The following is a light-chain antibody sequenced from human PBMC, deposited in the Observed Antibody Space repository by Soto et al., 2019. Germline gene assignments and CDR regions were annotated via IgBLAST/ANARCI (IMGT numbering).Light chain of an antibody. CDR1: QNVWNK. J-gene: IGKJ4*01. CDR2: DAS. V-gene: IGKV3-15*01. Sequence: ETLMSQSPATVSVSPGERVTLSCRASQNVWNKLAWYQQKPGPTPRLLIFDASARATGVPARFSGSGSETEFTLTISSLQSEDFAVYDCQHSNYWPLTFGGGTKVDIK. CDR3: QHSNYWPLT.